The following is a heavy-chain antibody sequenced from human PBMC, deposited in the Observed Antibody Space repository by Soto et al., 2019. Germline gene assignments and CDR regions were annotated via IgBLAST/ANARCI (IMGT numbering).Heavy chain of an antibody. Sequence: PGGSLRLSCAASGFTVSSNYMSWVRQAPGKGLEWVSVIYSGGSTYYADSVKGRFTISRDNSQNTLYLQMNSLRAEDTAVYYCVVVVAASGGYWVQGTLVTVSS. D-gene: IGHD2-15*01. CDR1: GFTVSSNY. CDR3: VVVVAASGGY. V-gene: IGHV3-53*01. CDR2: IYSGGST. J-gene: IGHJ4*02.